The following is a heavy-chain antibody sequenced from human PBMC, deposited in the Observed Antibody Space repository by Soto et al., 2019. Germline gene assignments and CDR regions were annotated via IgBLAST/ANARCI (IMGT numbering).Heavy chain of an antibody. CDR3: AGGGAGSGPFTWELPDH. D-gene: IGHD1-26*01. J-gene: IGHJ4*02. Sequence: QMQLVQSGAEVKKTGSSVTVSCKALGNTFTYRYLHWVRQAPGQALEWMGWITPLSGDAHYAQKFQERVTITRDRSINTAYMQMSSLRSEDTAMYFCAGGGAGSGPFTWELPDHWGQGTLVTVSS. CDR1: GNTFTYRY. V-gene: IGHV1-45*02. CDR2: ITPLSGDA.